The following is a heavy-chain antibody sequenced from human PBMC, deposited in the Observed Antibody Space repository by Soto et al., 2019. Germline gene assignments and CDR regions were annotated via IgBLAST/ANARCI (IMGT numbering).Heavy chain of an antibody. CDR1: GFTVSNAL. J-gene: IGHJ6*02. CDR3: TTDPNDILPGYLYYYYGMDV. V-gene: IGHV3-15*01. D-gene: IGHD3-9*01. CDR2: IKSKTDGGTT. Sequence: LTLSCPASGFTVSNALTSWVRQAPGNGLEWVGRIKSKTDGGTTDYAAPVKGRFTISRDDSKNTLYLQMNSLKTEDTAVYYCTTDPNDILPGYLYYYYGMDVWGQGTTVTVSS.